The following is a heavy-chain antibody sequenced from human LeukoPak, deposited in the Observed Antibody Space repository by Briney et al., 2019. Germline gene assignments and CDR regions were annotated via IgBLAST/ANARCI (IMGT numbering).Heavy chain of an antibody. J-gene: IGHJ4*02. Sequence: ASVKVSCKASGYTFTGYYMHWVRQAPGQGLEWMGWINPNSGGTNYAQKFQGRVTMTRDTSISIAYMELSRLRSDDTAVYYCARDLLGSSIAARRFDYWGQGTLVTVSS. D-gene: IGHD6-6*01. V-gene: IGHV1-2*02. CDR3: ARDLLGSSIAARRFDY. CDR1: GYTFTGYY. CDR2: INPNSGGT.